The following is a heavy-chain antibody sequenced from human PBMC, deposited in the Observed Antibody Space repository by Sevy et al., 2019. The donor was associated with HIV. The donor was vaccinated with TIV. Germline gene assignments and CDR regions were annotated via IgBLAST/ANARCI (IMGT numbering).Heavy chain of an antibody. CDR1: SEAFRRYY. V-gene: IGHV4-34*01. D-gene: IGHD1-26*01. J-gene: IGHJ4*02. CDR3: ASDSGTYTYYFDY. CDR2: INHSGTT. Sequence: SETLSLTCAVYSEAFRRYYWNWIGQSPEKGLEWIGEINHSGTTNYNPSLKSRVTISVDPSRNQFSLKLNSVTAADTAVYYCASDSGTYTYYFDYWDQGTPVTVSS.